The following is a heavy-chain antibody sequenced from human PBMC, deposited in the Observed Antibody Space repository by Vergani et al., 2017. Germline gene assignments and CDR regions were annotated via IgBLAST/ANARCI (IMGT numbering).Heavy chain of an antibody. CDR2: ISGSGGST. D-gene: IGHD6-13*01. CDR3: AKARQPSSSWFGLDYYYYGMHV. J-gene: IGHJ6*02. Sequence: EVQLLESGGGLVQPGGSLRLSCAASGFTFSSYAMSWVRQAPGQGLEWVSAISGSGGSTYYADSVKGRFTISRDNSKNTLYLQMNSLRAEDTAVYYCAKARQPSSSWFGLDYYYYGMHVWGQGTTVTVSS. CDR1: GFTFSSYA. V-gene: IGHV3-23*01.